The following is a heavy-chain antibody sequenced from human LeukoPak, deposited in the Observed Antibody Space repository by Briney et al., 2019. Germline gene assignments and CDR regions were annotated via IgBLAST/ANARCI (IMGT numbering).Heavy chain of an antibody. J-gene: IGHJ6*03. D-gene: IGHD5-18*01. CDR3: ARTEESGYSYVYFGYYYYMDV. Sequence: SETLSLTCTVSGASISTYYWSWIRQPPGKGLEWIGYIYYSGSTSYNSSLKSRVTISVDTSKNQFSLKLSSVTAADTAVYYCARTEESGYSYVYFGYYYYMDVWGKGTTVTVSS. V-gene: IGHV4-59*01. CDR1: GASISTYY. CDR2: IYYSGST.